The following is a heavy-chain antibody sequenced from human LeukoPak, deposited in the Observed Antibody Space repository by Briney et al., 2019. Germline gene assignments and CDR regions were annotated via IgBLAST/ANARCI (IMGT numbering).Heavy chain of an antibody. V-gene: IGHV4-38-2*02. J-gene: IGHJ5*02. CDR2: IYHSGST. CDR3: ARDGEVLSSSWFWFDP. Sequence: SETLSLTCTVSGGSISSYYWGWIRQPPGKGLEWIGNIYHSGSTYYNPSLKSRVTISVDTSKNQFSLKVRSVTAADTAVYYCARDGEVLSSSWFWFDPWGQGTLVTVSS. D-gene: IGHD6-13*01. CDR1: GGSISSYY.